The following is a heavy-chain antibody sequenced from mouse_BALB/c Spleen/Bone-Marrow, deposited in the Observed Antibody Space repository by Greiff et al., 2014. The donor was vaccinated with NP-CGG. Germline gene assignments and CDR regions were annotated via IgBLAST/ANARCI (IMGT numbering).Heavy chain of an antibody. J-gene: IGHJ2*01. CDR1: GYSFTSYW. Sequence: VQLQQSGPQVVRPRASVKISCKASGYSFTSYWMHWVKQRPGQGLEWIGMIDPSDSETRLNQKFKDKATLTVDKSSSTAYMQLSSPTSEDSAVYYCARVGLRLPYYFDYWGQGTTLTVSS. CDR3: ARVGLRLPYYFDY. D-gene: IGHD1-2*01. CDR2: IDPSDSET. V-gene: IGHV1S126*01.